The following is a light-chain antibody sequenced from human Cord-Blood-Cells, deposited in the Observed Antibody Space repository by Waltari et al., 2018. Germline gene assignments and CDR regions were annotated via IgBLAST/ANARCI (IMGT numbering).Light chain of an antibody. V-gene: IGKV1-5*03. Sequence: DIQMTQSPSTLSASVGDRVTITCRASQSISSWLAWYQQKPGKAPKLLIYKASSLERGVPTRFCGSGSVTEFALTIRSLQPDDFATYYCQQYNSYSYTFGQGTKLEIK. J-gene: IGKJ2*01. CDR2: KAS. CDR3: QQYNSYSYT. CDR1: QSISSW.